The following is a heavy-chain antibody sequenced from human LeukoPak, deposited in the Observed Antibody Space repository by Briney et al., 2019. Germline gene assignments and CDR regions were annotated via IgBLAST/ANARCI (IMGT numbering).Heavy chain of an antibody. V-gene: IGHV3-23*01. CDR3: AKGLTRGGGFDY. J-gene: IGHJ4*02. Sequence: PGGSLRLSCAASGFTFSSYDMSWVRQAPGKGLEWVSAISGSGGSTYYADSVKGRFTISRDNSKNTLYLQMNSLRAEDTAVYYCAKGLTRGGGFDYWGQGTLVTVSS. CDR1: GFTFSSYD. D-gene: IGHD1-14*01. CDR2: ISGSGGST.